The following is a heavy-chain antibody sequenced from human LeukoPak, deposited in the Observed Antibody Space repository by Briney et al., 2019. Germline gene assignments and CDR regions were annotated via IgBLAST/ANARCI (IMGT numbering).Heavy chain of an antibody. Sequence: PAGGSLRLSCAASGFTFSNYWMSWVRQAPGKGLEWVANIKQDGSEKYYVDSVKGRFTISRDNAKNSLYLQMNSLRAEDTAVYYCAREKWELVLGWFNPWGQGTLVTVSS. CDR3: AREKWELVLGWFNP. D-gene: IGHD1-26*01. CDR2: IKQDGSEK. J-gene: IGHJ5*02. V-gene: IGHV3-7*01. CDR1: GFTFSNYW.